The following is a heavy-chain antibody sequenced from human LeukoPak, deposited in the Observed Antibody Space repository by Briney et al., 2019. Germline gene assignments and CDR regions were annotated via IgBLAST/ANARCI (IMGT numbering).Heavy chain of an antibody. Sequence: SETLSLTCTVSGGRINNHYWTWIRQPPGKGLEWLGYIYYSGTTNYNPSLRSRVTISIDTSKNQFSLKMSSVTAADTAVYYCATLTGGDDAFDIWGQGTMVTVSS. D-gene: IGHD4-23*01. J-gene: IGHJ3*02. CDR1: GGRINNHY. CDR2: IYYSGTT. CDR3: ATLTGGDDAFDI. V-gene: IGHV4-59*11.